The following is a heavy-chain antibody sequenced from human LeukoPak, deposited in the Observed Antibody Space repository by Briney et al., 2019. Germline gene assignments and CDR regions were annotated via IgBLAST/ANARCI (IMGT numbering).Heavy chain of an antibody. CDR1: GYTFTDYY. V-gene: IGHV1-2*02. CDR3: GRDGTFDI. D-gene: IGHD2-15*01. Sequence: GASVTVSCTASGYTFTDYYMHWVRQAPGQGLEWMGWINPDSGVTNYPQKFQGRVTMTRDTSSSTAYMELIRLRSDDTAVSYCGRDGTFDIWGQGTMVTVSS. CDR2: INPDSGVT. J-gene: IGHJ3*02.